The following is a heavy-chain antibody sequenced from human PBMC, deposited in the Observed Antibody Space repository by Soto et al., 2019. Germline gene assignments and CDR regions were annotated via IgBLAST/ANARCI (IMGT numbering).Heavy chain of an antibody. CDR3: ARHLAFSGYNLRGMYAFDI. V-gene: IGHV4-39*01. CDR2: IYYSGST. CDR1: GGSISSSSYY. J-gene: IGHJ3*02. D-gene: IGHD5-12*01. Sequence: SETLSLTCTVSGGSISSSSYYWDWIRQPPGKGLEWIGSIYYSGSTYYNPSLKSRLTMSVDTSKNQFSLKLSSVTAADTAVYYCARHLAFSGYNLRGMYAFDIWGPGTMVTVSS.